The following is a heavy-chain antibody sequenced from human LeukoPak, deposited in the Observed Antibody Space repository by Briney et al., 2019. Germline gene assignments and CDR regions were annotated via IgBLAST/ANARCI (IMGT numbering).Heavy chain of an antibody. Sequence: KPSETLSLTCTVSGGSISSGSYYWSWIRQPAGKGLEWIGRIYTSGSINYNPSLKSRVTISVDTSKNQFSLKLSSVTAADTAVYYCARCRHRVVRGVILYYFDYWGQGTLVTVSS. CDR3: ARCRHRVVRGVILYYFDY. V-gene: IGHV4-61*02. J-gene: IGHJ4*02. CDR1: GGSISSGSYY. CDR2: IYTSGSI. D-gene: IGHD3-10*01.